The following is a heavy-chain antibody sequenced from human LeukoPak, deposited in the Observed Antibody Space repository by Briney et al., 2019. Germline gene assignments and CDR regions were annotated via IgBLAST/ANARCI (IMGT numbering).Heavy chain of an antibody. CDR3: ARFTMIEPDAFDI. D-gene: IGHD3-22*01. J-gene: IGHJ3*02. V-gene: IGHV4-61*01. CDR1: GGSVSSGSYY. Sequence: SETLSLTCTVSGGSVSSGSYYWSWIRQPPGKGLEWIGEINHSGSTNYNPSLKSRVTISVDTSKNQFSLKLSSVTAADTAVYYCARFTMIEPDAFDIWGQGTMVTVSS. CDR2: INHSGST.